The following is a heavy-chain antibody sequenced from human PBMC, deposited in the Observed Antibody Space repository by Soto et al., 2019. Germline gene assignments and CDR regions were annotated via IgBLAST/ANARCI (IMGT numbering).Heavy chain of an antibody. Sequence: QVQLVQSGAEVKKPGSSVKVSCKASGGTFSSYAISWVRQAPGQGLEWMGGIIPIFGTANYAQKFQGRVTITADESTSTAYMELSSLRSEDKAVYYCARAPDYGDYAELYYFDYWGQGTLVTVSS. CDR3: ARAPDYGDYAELYYFDY. D-gene: IGHD4-17*01. CDR1: GGTFSSYA. V-gene: IGHV1-69*01. CDR2: IIPIFGTA. J-gene: IGHJ4*02.